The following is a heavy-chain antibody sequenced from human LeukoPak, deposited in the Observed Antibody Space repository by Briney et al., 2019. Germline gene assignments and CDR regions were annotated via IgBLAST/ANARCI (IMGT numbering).Heavy chain of an antibody. CDR1: GYSISSGYY. CDR2: IYHTGST. CDR3: ASGGTAVVMALTYYFDT. Sequence: SESLSLTCAVSGYSISSGYYWGWIRQPPGKGLEWIGSIYHTGSTYYNPSLQSRVTISLDSPKNQFSLKLTSVTAADTAVYYCASGGTAVVMALTYYFDTWGQGTPVTVSS. V-gene: IGHV4-38-2*01. J-gene: IGHJ4*02. D-gene: IGHD3-22*01.